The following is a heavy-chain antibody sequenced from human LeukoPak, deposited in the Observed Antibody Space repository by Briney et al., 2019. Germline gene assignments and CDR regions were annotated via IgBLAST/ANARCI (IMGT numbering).Heavy chain of an antibody. CDR3: YGSGSYYNEGY. J-gene: IGHJ4*02. CDR1: GGSISSGGYY. CDR2: IYYSGST. D-gene: IGHD3-10*01. Sequence: SETLSLTCTVSGGSISSGGYYWSWIRQHPGKGLEWIGYIYYSGSTYYNPSLKSQVTISVDTSKNQFSLKLSSVTAADTAVYYSYGSGSYYNEGYWGQGTLVTVSS. V-gene: IGHV4-31*01.